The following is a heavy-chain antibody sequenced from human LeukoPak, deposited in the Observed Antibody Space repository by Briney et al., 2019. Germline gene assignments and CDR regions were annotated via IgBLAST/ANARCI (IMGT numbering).Heavy chain of an antibody. D-gene: IGHD4-17*01. V-gene: IGHV4-31*11. CDR3: AREGGNGDYDY. J-gene: IGHJ4*02. CDR2: MYYSGST. CDR1: GGPISSGSYY. Sequence: SETLSLTCAVSGGPISSGSYYWSWIRQHPGKGLEWIGYMYYSGSTHYNPSLKSRTTISADTSKNQFSLKLSSVTAADTAVYYCAREGGNGDYDYWGQGTLVTVSS.